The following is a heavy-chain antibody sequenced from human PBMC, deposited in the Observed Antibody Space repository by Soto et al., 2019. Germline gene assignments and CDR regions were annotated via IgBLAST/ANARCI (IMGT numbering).Heavy chain of an antibody. V-gene: IGHV3-30*18. Sequence: QVQLVESGGGVVQPGRSLRLSCAASGFTFSSYGMHWVRQAPGKGLEWVAVISYDGSNKYYADSVKGRFTISRDNSKSTLYLQMNSLRAEDTAVYYCAKDHYDQDAFDIWGQGTMVTVSS. J-gene: IGHJ3*02. D-gene: IGHD3-3*01. CDR1: GFTFSSYG. CDR3: AKDHYDQDAFDI. CDR2: ISYDGSNK.